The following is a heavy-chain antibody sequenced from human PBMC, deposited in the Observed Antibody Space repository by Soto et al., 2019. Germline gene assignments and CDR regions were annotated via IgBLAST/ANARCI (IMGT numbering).Heavy chain of an antibody. Sequence: PGGSLRLSCAASGFTFSSYAMHWVRQAPGKGLEWVALISYDGSGKDYADSVKGRFTISRDNSKNTVYLQMSSLRAEDTAVYYCVKGEYYYDSSGYYPFDYWGQGTLVTVSS. CDR2: ISYDGSGK. CDR1: GFTFSSYA. J-gene: IGHJ4*02. CDR3: VKGEYYYDSSGYYPFDY. V-gene: IGHV3-30*14. D-gene: IGHD3-22*01.